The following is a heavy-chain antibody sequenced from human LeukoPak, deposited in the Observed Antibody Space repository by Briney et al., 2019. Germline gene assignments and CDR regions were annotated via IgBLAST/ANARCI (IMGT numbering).Heavy chain of an antibody. J-gene: IGHJ4*02. Sequence: SETLSLTCTVSSGSISSYYWSWIRQPPGKGLEWIGYIYYSGSTNYNPSLKSRVTISVDTSKNQFSLKLSSVTAADTAVYYCAREENYYDSSSYFDYWGQGTLVTVSS. V-gene: IGHV4-59*01. D-gene: IGHD3-22*01. CDR2: IYYSGST. CDR3: AREENYYDSSSYFDY. CDR1: SGSISSYY.